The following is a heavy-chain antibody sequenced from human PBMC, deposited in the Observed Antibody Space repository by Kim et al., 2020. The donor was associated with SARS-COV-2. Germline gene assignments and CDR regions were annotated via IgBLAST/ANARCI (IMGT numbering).Heavy chain of an antibody. CDR3: ARDEGGGMDV. CDR2: NK. J-gene: IGHJ6*02. V-gene: IGHV3-33*01. Sequence: NKYYADSVKGRFTISRDNSKNTLYLQMNSLRAEDTAVYYCARDEGGGMDVWGQGTTVTVSS.